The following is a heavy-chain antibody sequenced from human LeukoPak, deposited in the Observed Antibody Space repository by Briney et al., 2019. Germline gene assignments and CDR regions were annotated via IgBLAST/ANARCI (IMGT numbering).Heavy chain of an antibody. CDR3: ARTYSRGYYSSSWYAPGPFDI. CDR2: IIPIFGTA. D-gene: IGHD6-13*01. V-gene: IGHV1-69*13. CDR1: GYTFTSYD. Sequence: SVKVSCKASGYTFTSYDINWVRQATGQGLEWMGGIIPIFGTANYAQKFQGRVTITADESTSTAYMELSSLRSEDTAVYYCARTYSRGYYSSSWYAPGPFDIWGQGTMVTVSS. J-gene: IGHJ3*02.